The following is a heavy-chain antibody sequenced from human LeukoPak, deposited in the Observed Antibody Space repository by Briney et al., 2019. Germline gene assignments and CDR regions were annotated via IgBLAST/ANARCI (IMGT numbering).Heavy chain of an antibody. J-gene: IGHJ3*02. D-gene: IGHD3-22*01. CDR3: AKLYEGYYDSSGYPPNGAFDI. CDR1: GFTFSSYA. CDR2: ISGSGGST. Sequence: GGSLRLSCAASGFTFSSYAMSWVRQAPGKGLEWVSAISGSGGSTYYADSVKGRSTISRDNSKNTLYLQMNSLRAEDTAVYYCAKLYEGYYDSSGYPPNGAFDIWGQGTMVTVPS. V-gene: IGHV3-23*01.